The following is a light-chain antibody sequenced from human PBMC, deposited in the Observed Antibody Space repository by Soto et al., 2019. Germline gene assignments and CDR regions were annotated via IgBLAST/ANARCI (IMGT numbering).Light chain of an antibody. CDR1: QSVSSN. Sequence: EIVMTQSPATLSVSPGERATLSCRASQSVSSNLAWYQQKPGQAPRLLIYCVSTRATGIPARFSGSGSGTECPLTISSLQSEDVAVYYCQQYNNWPPLSFGGGTKGEIK. V-gene: IGKV3-15*01. J-gene: IGKJ4*01. CDR3: QQYNNWPPLS. CDR2: CVS.